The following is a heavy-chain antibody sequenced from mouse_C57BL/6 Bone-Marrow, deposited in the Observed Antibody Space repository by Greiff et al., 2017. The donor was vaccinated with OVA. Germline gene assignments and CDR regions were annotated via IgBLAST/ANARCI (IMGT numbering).Heavy chain of an antibody. J-gene: IGHJ2*01. CDR3: ARGYYGSREGFDY. V-gene: IGHV1-26*01. CDR1: GYTFTDYY. CDR2: INPNNGGT. Sequence: VQLQQSGPELVKPGASVKISCKASGYTFTDYYMNWVKQSHGKSLEWIGDINPNNGGTSYNQKFKGKATLTVDTSSSPAYIELRRLTSEDSSVYYCARGYYGSREGFDYWGPGTTLTVSS. D-gene: IGHD1-1*01.